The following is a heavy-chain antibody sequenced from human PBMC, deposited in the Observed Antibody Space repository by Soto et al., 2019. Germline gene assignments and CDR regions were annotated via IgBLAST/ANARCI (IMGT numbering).Heavy chain of an antibody. V-gene: IGHV2-5*02. CDR3: AHKGGRGAGMDV. Sequence: QITLKESGPTLVNPTQPLTLTCIFSGFSLSTSEVGVAWIRQSPGKALEWLALIYWDGDKRYSPFLKTRLTITRDTSKRQVVLTMTNMDPVDTGTYYCAHKGGRGAGMDVWGQGTTVTVSS. J-gene: IGHJ6*02. CDR2: IYWDGDK. D-gene: IGHD2-15*01. CDR1: GFSLSTSEVG.